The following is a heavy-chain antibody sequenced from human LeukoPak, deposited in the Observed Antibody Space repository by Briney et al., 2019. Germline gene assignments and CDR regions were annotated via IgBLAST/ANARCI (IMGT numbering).Heavy chain of an antibody. D-gene: IGHD6-13*01. CDR1: GGSFSGYY. CDR2: INHSGST. V-gene: IGHV4-34*01. J-gene: IGHJ6*03. CDR3: ARVGQQLVSYYYYMDV. Sequence: SETLSLTCAVYGGSFSGYYWSWIRQPPGKGLEWIGEINHSGSTNYNPSLKSRVTISVDTSKNQFSLRLSSVTAADTAVYYCARVGQQLVSYYYYMDVWGKGTTVTISS.